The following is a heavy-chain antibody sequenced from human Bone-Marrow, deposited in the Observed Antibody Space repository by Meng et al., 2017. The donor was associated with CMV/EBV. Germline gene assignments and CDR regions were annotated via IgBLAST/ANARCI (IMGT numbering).Heavy chain of an antibody. D-gene: IGHD7-27*01. CDR2: ISYDGSNK. J-gene: IGHJ4*02. Sequence: GESLKISCAASGFTFSSYAMHWVRQAPGKGLEWVAVISYDGSNKYYADSVKGRFTISRDNSKNTLYLQMNSLRAEDTAVYYCARGQNWGSEVDYWGQGTLVTVSS. CDR1: GFTFSSYA. V-gene: IGHV3-30*04. CDR3: ARGQNWGSEVDY.